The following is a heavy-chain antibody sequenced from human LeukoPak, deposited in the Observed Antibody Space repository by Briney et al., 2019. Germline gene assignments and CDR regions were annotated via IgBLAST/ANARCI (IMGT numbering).Heavy chain of an antibody. J-gene: IGHJ5*02. D-gene: IGHD2-21*01. CDR3: ARAMRSILPNVGFDP. V-gene: IGHV1-69*05. CDR1: GGTFSSYA. CDR2: IIPIFGTA. Sequence: GASVKVSCKASGGTFSSYAISWVRQAPGQGLEWMGRIIPIFGTANYAQKFQGRVTITTDESTSTAYMELSSLRSEDTAVYYCARAMRSILPNVGFDPWAQGTLVTVSS.